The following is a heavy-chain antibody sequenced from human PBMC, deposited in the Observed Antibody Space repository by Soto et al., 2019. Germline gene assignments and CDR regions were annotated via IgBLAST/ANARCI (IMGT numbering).Heavy chain of an antibody. V-gene: IGHV4-34*01. CDR1: GGYFSGYY. Sequence: SETLSLTCAVYGGYFSGYYLSWIRKPPGKGLEWIGEINHSGSTYYNPSLKSRVTISVDTSKNQFSLKLSSVTAADTAVYYCARGGVVINYYFDYWGQGTLVTVS. J-gene: IGHJ4*02. CDR3: ARGGVVINYYFDY. D-gene: IGHD3-3*01. CDR2: INHSGST.